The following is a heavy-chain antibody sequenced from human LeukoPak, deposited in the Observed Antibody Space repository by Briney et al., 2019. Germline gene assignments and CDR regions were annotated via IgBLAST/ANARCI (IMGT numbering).Heavy chain of an antibody. Sequence: GGSLRLSCAASGFTFGNYAMTWVRQAPGKGLEWVSAISGSGGSTYYANSVKGRFTISRVNSKNTLYLQMNSLRAEDTAIYYCAISYSSSWYQGDWGQGTLVTVSS. CDR2: ISGSGGST. CDR1: GFTFGNYA. V-gene: IGHV3-23*01. CDR3: AISYSSSWYQGD. J-gene: IGHJ4*02. D-gene: IGHD6-13*01.